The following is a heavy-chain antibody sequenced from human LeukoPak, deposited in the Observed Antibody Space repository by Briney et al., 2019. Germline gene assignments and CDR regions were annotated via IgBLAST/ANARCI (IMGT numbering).Heavy chain of an antibody. CDR2: INSDGSRT. CDR3: ARGNCYSGSGSSPLDY. D-gene: IGHD3-10*01. V-gene: IGHV3-74*01. CDR1: GFTFSNAW. J-gene: IGHJ4*02. Sequence: AGSLTLSCTASGFTFSNAWMHWVRQVPGKGLVWVSRINSDGSRTNNVDSAKGRFIISRDNAKNTLFLQMNSLGAEDSAVYYCARGNCYSGSGSSPLDYWGQGTLVTVSS.